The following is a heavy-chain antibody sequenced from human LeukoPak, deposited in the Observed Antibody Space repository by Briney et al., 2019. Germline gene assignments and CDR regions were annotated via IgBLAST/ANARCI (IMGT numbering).Heavy chain of an antibody. CDR2: INHSGST. J-gene: IGHJ4*02. V-gene: IGHV4-34*01. CDR3: ARDSGDSSGYPYDHEEY. CDR1: GGSFSGYY. D-gene: IGHD3-22*01. Sequence: PSETLSLTCAVYGGSFSGYYWSWVRQPPGKGLEWIGEINHSGSTNYNPSLKSRVTISVDTSKNQFSLKLSSVTAADTAVYYCARDSGDSSGYPYDHEEYWGQGTLVTVSS.